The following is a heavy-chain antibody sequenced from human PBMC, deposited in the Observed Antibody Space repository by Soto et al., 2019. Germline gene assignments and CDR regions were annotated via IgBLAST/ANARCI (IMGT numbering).Heavy chain of an antibody. CDR2: IYYSGST. CDR3: ARDGVPAAFNWFDP. Sequence: ETLSLTCTVSGGSISSYYWSWIRQPPGKGLEWIGYIYYSGSTNYNPSLKSRVTISVDTSKNQFSLKLSSVTAADTAVYYCARDGVPAAFNWFDPWGQGTLVTAPQ. D-gene: IGHD2-2*01. J-gene: IGHJ5*02. CDR1: GGSISSYY. V-gene: IGHV4-59*01.